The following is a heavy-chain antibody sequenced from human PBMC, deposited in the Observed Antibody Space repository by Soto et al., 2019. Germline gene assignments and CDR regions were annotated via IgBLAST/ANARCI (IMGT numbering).Heavy chain of an antibody. V-gene: IGHV2-70*01. D-gene: IGHD3-3*01. CDR2: IDWDGDT. CDR1: GFSLTTRSMC. J-gene: IGHJ4*02. Sequence: SGPTLVNPTQTLTLTCTLSGFSLTTRSMCVSWIRQSPGKALEWLALIDWDGDTYYSTSLKTRLTISRDTSTNQAVLTMTNLDPADTATYFCARSLNYDFWTGYFFDFWGQGALGTLSS. CDR3: ARSLNYDFWTGYFFDF.